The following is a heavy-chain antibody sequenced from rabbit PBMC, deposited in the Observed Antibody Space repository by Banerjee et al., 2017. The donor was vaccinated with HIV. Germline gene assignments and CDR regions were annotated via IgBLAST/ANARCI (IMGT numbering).Heavy chain of an antibody. CDR1: GFSFSSSYW. Sequence: QQQLEESGGGLVQPEGSLTLTCTASGFSFSSSYWICWVRQAPGKGLEWIACIDGVSSGRTYYANWAKGRFTISKTSSTTVTLQMTSLTAADTATYFCARIRYAGYAGFGYADLWGPGTLVTVS. CDR3: ARIRYAGYAGFGYADL. D-gene: IGHD4-2*01. V-gene: IGHV1S45*01. J-gene: IGHJ4*01. CDR2: IDGVSSGRT.